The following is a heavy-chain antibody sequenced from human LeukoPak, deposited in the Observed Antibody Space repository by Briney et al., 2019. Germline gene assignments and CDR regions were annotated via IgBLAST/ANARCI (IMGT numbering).Heavy chain of an antibody. D-gene: IGHD3-22*01. CDR2: IYTSGST. CDR3: ARRVDYYDSSGYYSGFDY. Sequence: PSETLSPTCTVSGGSISSYYWSWIRQPPGKGLEWIGYIYTSGSTNYNPSLKSRVTISVDTSKNQFSLKLSSVTAADTAVYYCARRVDYYDSSGYYSGFDYWGQGTLVTVSS. J-gene: IGHJ4*02. V-gene: IGHV4-4*09. CDR1: GGSISSYY.